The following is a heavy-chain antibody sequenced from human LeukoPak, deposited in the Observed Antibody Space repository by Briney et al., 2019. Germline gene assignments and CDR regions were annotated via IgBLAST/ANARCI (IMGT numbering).Heavy chain of an antibody. V-gene: IGHV3-23*01. CDR3: AKLKGPSPVAAAGNYFDY. Sequence: PGGSLRLSCAAFGFTFGINAMSWVRQAPGKGLQWVSSFTISGDGTYYADSVKGRFTISRDNSENMLYLQMNSLRVEHTAVYYCAKLKGPSPVAAAGNYFDYWGQGTLVTVSS. J-gene: IGHJ4*02. CDR1: GFTFGINA. CDR2: FTISGDGT. D-gene: IGHD6-13*01.